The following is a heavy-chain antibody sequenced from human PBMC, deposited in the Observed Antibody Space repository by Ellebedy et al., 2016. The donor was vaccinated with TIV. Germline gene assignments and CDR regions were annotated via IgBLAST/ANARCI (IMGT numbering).Heavy chain of an antibody. CDR3: ARDPASDPSGWYLKDDAFDI. J-gene: IGHJ3*02. CDR1: GYTFTNYY. V-gene: IGHV1-69*13. D-gene: IGHD6-19*01. CDR2: IIPVFGTA. Sequence: ASVKVSCKASGYTFTNYYIHWVRQAPGQGLEWMGAIIPVFGTANYAPKFQGRVTITADGSTSTAYMELTSLRSEDTATYYCARDPASDPSGWYLKDDAFDIWGQGTMVIVSS.